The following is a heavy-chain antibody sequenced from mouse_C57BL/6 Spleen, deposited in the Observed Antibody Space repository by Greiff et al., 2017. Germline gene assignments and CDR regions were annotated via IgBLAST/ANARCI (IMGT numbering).Heavy chain of an antibody. Sequence: QVQLQQPGAELVKPGASVKMSCKASGYTFTSYWITWVKQRPGQGLEWIGDIYPGSGSTNYNEKFKSKATLTVDTSSSTAYMQLSSLTSEDSAVYYCASLEGNHPGFAYWDQGTLVTVSA. D-gene: IGHD2-1*01. CDR1: GYTFTSYW. V-gene: IGHV1-55*01. J-gene: IGHJ3*01. CDR3: ASLEGNHPGFAY. CDR2: IYPGSGST.